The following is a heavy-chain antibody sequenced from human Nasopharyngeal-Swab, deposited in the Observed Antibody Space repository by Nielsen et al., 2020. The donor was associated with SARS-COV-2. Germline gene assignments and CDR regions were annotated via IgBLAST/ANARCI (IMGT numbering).Heavy chain of an antibody. Sequence: SETLSLTCTVSGCSISSYYWSWIRQPPGKGLEWIGYIYYSGSTNYNPSLKSRVTISVDTSKNQFSLKLSSVTAADTAVYYCARQLLWFGGEMAGDAFDIWGQGTMVTVSS. V-gene: IGHV4-59*13. CDR3: ARQLLWFGGEMAGDAFDI. CDR1: GCSISSYY. CDR2: IYYSGST. D-gene: IGHD3-10*01. J-gene: IGHJ3*02.